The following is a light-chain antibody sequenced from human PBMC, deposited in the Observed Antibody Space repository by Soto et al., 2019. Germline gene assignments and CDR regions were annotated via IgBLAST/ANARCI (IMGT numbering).Light chain of an antibody. Sequence: DIQMTQSPSTLSASVGDRVTITCRASQSISTWLAWYQQKPGKAPTLLIYKASSLESGVPSRFSGSGSGTECTLTISSLQPDDFATYYSQQYNSSPWTFGQGTKVEIK. J-gene: IGKJ1*01. CDR3: QQYNSSPWT. CDR1: QSISTW. V-gene: IGKV1-5*03. CDR2: KAS.